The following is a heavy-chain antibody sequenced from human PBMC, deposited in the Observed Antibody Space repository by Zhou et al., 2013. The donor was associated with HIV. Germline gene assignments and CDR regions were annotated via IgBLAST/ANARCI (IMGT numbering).Heavy chain of an antibody. D-gene: IGHD3-22*01. CDR3: ARGTTMIVVVTPWDAFDI. J-gene: IGHJ3*02. V-gene: IGHV1-69*05. CDR1: GGTFSSYA. Sequence: QVQLVQSGAEVKKPGSSVKVSCKASGGTFSSYAISWVRQAPGQGLEWMGGIIPIFGTANYAQKFQGRVTITTDESTSTAYMELSSLRSEDTAVYYCARGTTMIVVVTPWDAFDIWGQGTMVTVSS. CDR2: IIPIFGTA.